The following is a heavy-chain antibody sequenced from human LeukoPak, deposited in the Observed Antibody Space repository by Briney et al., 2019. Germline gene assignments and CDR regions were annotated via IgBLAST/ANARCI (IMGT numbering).Heavy chain of an antibody. CDR3: ARVYWNYAFDI. J-gene: IGHJ3*02. V-gene: IGHV4-30-4*08. CDR1: GGSISSGDYY. D-gene: IGHD1-7*01. Sequence: SETLSLTCTVSGGSISSGDYYWSRIRQPPRKGLEWIGYIYYSGSTYYNPSLKSRVTISVDTSKNQFSLKLSSVTAADTAVYYCARVYWNYAFDIWGQGTMVTVSS. CDR2: IYYSGST.